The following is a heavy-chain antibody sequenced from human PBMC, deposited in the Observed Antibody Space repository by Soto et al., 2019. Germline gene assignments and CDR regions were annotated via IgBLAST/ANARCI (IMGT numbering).Heavy chain of an antibody. V-gene: IGHV3-23*01. D-gene: IGHD3-3*01. Sequence: EGQLLESGGGLVQPGGSLTLSCVVSGFSISNHAMTWVRQAPGEGLEWVAFISGGGQATHYVDSVKGRFIISRDNSKNMVFLQMNSLRIEDTALYFCAKVGVATDGDYLWGQGTVVTVSS. J-gene: IGHJ5*02. CDR3: AKVGVATDGDYL. CDR1: GFSISNHA. CDR2: ISGGGQAT.